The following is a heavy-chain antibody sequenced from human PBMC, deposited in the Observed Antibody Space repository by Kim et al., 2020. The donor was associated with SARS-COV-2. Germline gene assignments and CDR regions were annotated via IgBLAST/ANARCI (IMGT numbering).Heavy chain of an antibody. CDR1: GGSISSGDYY. D-gene: IGHD4-17*01. CDR2: IYYSGST. V-gene: IGHV4-30-4*01. CDR3: ARGASTVTSLVYEYFDY. Sequence: SETLSLTCTVSGGSISSGDYYWSWIRQPPGKGLEWIGYIYYSGSTYYNPSLKSRVTISVDTSKNQFSLKLSSVTAADTAVYYCARGASTVTSLVYEYFDYWGQGTLVTVSS. J-gene: IGHJ4*02.